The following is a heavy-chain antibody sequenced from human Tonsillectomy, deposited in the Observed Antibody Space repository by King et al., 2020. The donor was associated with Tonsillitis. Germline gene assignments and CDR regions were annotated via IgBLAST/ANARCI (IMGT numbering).Heavy chain of an antibody. CDR2: ISNHGSNI. J-gene: IGHJ4*02. CDR1: GFTFSSYG. D-gene: IGHD7-27*01. V-gene: IGHV3-33*05. CDR3: ARERLYNVGWGIDH. Sequence: VQLVESGGGVVQPGRSLRLSCETSGFTFSSYGMHWVRQAPGKGLEWVAVISNHGSNIHYTDSVKGRFTISRDNSKNTLYLQMNSLGAEDTAVYYCARERLYNVGWGIDHWGQGTLVTVSS.